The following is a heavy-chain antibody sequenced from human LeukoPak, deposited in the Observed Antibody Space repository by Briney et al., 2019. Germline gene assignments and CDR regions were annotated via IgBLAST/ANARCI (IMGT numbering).Heavy chain of an antibody. Sequence: PGGSLRLSCAASGFTFSSYSMNWVRQAPEKGLEWASSISSSSSYIYYADSVKGRFTISRDNAKNSLYLQMNSLRAEDTAVYYFARDRLSSFEDSYYFDYWGQGTLVTVSS. CDR3: ARDRLSSFEDSYYFDY. CDR1: GFTFSSYS. D-gene: IGHD3-3*02. CDR2: ISSSSSYI. V-gene: IGHV3-21*01. J-gene: IGHJ4*02.